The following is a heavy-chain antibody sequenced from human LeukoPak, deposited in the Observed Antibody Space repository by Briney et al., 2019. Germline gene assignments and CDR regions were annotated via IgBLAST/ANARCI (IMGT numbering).Heavy chain of an antibody. V-gene: IGHV4-59*08. J-gene: IGHJ4*02. D-gene: IGHD6-19*01. Sequence: PSETLSLTCTVSGGSISSYYWSWIRQPPGKGLEWIGYIYYSGSTNYNPSLKSRVTISVDTSKNQFSLKLSSVTAADTAVYYCARQSLYSSGWYGEDYWGQGTLVTVSS. CDR1: GGSISSYY. CDR3: ARQSLYSSGWYGEDY. CDR2: IYYSGST.